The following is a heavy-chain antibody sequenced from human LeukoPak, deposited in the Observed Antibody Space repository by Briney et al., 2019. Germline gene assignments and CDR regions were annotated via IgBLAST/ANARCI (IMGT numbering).Heavy chain of an antibody. D-gene: IGHD6-19*01. CDR1: GGSISSYY. V-gene: IGHV4-59*01. J-gene: IGHJ4*02. CDR2: IYCSGST. Sequence: SETLSLTCTVSGGSISSYYWSWIRQPPGKGLEWIGYIYCSGSTNYNPSLKSRVTISVDTSKNQFSLKLSSVTAADTAVYYCARVSGSGWFPFDYWGQGTLVTVSS. CDR3: ARVSGSGWFPFDY.